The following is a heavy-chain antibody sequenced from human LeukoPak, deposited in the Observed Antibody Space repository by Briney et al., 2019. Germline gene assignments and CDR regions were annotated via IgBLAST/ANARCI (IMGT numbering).Heavy chain of an antibody. Sequence: PGGSLRLSCAASGFTFSSYAMSWVRQAPGKWLEWVSAISGSGGSTYYADSVKGRFTISRDNSKNTLYLQMNSLRAEDTAVYYCAKDFLEMATMNAVYSYFDYWGQGTLVTVSS. J-gene: IGHJ4*02. D-gene: IGHD5-24*01. V-gene: IGHV3-23*01. CDR3: AKDFLEMATMNAVYSYFDY. CDR2: ISGSGGST. CDR1: GFTFSSYA.